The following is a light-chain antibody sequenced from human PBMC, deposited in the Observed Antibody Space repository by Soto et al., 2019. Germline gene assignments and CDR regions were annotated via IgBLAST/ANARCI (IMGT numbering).Light chain of an antibody. Sequence: EIVLTQSPGTLSLSPGERVTLSCRASQSVSSSYLAWYQQKPGQAPRLLIYGASSRATGIPDRFSGSGSGTEFTLTISSLQSEDFAVYYCQQYNSWPLTFGGGTKVDIK. V-gene: IGKV3-20*01. CDR1: QSVSSSY. J-gene: IGKJ4*01. CDR2: GAS. CDR3: QQYNSWPLT.